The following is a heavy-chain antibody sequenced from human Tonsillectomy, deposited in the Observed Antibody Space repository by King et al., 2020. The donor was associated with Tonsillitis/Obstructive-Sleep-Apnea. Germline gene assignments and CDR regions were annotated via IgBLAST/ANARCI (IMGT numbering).Heavy chain of an antibody. D-gene: IGHD5-18*01. J-gene: IGHJ3*01. CDR1: GFTFDDYA. Sequence: VQLVESGGGLVQPGRSLRLSCAASGFTFDDYAMHWVRQALGKGLEWVLGISWNGFYIGYADSVQGRFTISRDNAKKFLYLQMNSLRGEDTAFYYCAKINSPRAFDVWGQGTMVTVSS. V-gene: IGHV3-9*01. CDR3: AKINSPRAFDV. CDR2: ISWNGFYI.